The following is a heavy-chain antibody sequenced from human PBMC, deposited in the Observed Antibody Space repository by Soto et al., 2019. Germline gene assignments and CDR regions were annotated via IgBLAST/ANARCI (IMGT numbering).Heavy chain of an antibody. J-gene: IGHJ4*02. V-gene: IGHV3-23*01. D-gene: IGHD5-12*01. CDR3: AKEIAVAVATPPEY. Sequence: EVQLLQSGGGLVQPGGSLRPSCTASGFIYSIYAMAWVRQAPGKGLEWVSAISGSGGETYYADSVKGRFTISRDNSKNTVYLQMTNLRAEDTAVYYCAKEIAVAVATPPEYWGQGTLVTVSS. CDR1: GFIYSIYA. CDR2: ISGSGGET.